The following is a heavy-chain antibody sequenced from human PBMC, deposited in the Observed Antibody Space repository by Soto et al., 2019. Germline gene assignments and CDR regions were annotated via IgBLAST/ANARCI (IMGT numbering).Heavy chain of an antibody. CDR3: ARSMFDSSCKNNWFDP. CDR1: GYTFPAYS. V-gene: IGHV1-3*01. CDR2: INGGNGDT. J-gene: IGHJ5*02. D-gene: IGHD6-13*01. Sequence: GASLKVSSKDSGYTFPAYSLHWVRQAPGQGLEWMGWINGGNGDTKHSQKFQGRVTITRDTFAGTVYMEVSSLRFEDTAVYYCARSMFDSSCKNNWFDPWGQGTLVTVSS.